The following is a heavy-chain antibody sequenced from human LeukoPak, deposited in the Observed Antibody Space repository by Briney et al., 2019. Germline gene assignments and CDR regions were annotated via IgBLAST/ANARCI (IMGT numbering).Heavy chain of an antibody. J-gene: IGHJ6*04. CDR3: ARVLPHYDILTGYTSEGYYYGMDV. D-gene: IGHD3-9*01. Sequence: ASVKVSCKASGGTFSSYAISWVRQAPGQGLEWMGGIIPIFGTANYAQKFQGRVTITADEPTSTAYMELSSLRSEDTAVYYCARVLPHYDILTGYTSEGYYYGMDVWGKGTTVTVSS. CDR2: IIPIFGTA. CDR1: GGTFSSYA. V-gene: IGHV1-69*13.